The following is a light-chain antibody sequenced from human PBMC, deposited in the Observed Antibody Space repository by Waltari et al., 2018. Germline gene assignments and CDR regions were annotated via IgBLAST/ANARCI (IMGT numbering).Light chain of an antibody. Sequence: DIHMTQSPSSLPASVGDRVTITCRAGQSISSYLNWYQQKPGKAPKLVIYAASSFQSRVPSRFSGSGSGTDFTLTISSLQPEDIATYYCQQSYSTPFTFGPGTTVDIK. J-gene: IGKJ3*01. V-gene: IGKV1-39*01. CDR1: QSISSY. CDR2: AAS. CDR3: QQSYSTPFT.